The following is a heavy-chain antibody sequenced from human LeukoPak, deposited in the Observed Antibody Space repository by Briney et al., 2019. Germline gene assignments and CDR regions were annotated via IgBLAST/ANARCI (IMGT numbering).Heavy chain of an antibody. CDR3: GRASHDYGALLDVFDI. V-gene: IGHV3-7*01. CDR1: GFTFSSYW. D-gene: IGHD4-17*01. J-gene: IGHJ3*02. CDR2: IKQDGSEK. Sequence: GGSLRLSCAASGFTFSSYWMSWVRQAPGKGLEWVANIKQDGSEKYYVDSVKGRFTISRDNAKNSLYLQMNSLTAEDTAVYYCGRASHDYGALLDVFDIWGKGKMVTVSS.